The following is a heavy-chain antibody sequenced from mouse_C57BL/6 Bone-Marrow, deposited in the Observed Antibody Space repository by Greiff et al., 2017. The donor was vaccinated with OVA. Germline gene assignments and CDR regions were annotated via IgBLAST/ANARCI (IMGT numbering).Heavy chain of an antibody. J-gene: IGHJ4*01. V-gene: IGHV5-17*01. CDR2: ISSGSSTI. D-gene: IGHD1-1*01. CDR1: GFTFSDYG. CDR3: ARMYYYGSSINWDPLYYYAMDY. Sequence: EVMLVESGGGLVKPGGSLKLSCAASGFTFSDYGMHWVRQAPEKGLEWVAYISSGSSTIYYADTVKGRFTISRDKAKNTLFLQMTSLRSEDTAMYYCARMYYYGSSINWDPLYYYAMDYWGQGTSVTVSS.